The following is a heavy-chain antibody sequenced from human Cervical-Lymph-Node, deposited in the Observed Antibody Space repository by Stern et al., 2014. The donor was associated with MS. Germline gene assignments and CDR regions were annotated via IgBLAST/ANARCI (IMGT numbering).Heavy chain of an antibody. CDR3: ARDPGIAAPKAP. V-gene: IGHV3-21*01. CDR1: GFTFSTYS. J-gene: IGHJ5*02. D-gene: IGHD6-13*01. CDR2: ISSSSSYI. Sequence: EVQLVESGGGLVKPGGSLRLSCAASGFTFSTYSMNWVRQAPGKGLEWVSSISSSSSYIYYADSVKGRFTISRDNAKNSLDLQMNSLRAEDTAVYYCARDPGIAAPKAPWGRGPLVTVSS.